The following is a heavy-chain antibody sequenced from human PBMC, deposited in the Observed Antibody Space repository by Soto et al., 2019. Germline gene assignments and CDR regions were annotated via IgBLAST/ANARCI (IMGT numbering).Heavy chain of an antibody. CDR2: ISYDGSNK. Sequence: GGSLRPSCAASGFTFSSYAMHWVRQAPGKGLEWVAVISYDGSNKYYADSVKGRFTISRDNSKNTLYLQMNSLRDEDTAVYYCARDPPSTIFGVVIDPWFDPWGQGTLVTVSS. D-gene: IGHD3-3*01. J-gene: IGHJ5*02. CDR1: GFTFSSYA. V-gene: IGHV3-30-3*01. CDR3: ARDPPSTIFGVVIDPWFDP.